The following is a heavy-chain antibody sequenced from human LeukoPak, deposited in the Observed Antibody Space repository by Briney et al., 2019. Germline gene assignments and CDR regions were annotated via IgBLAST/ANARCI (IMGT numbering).Heavy chain of an antibody. CDR1: GFTFSSYG. J-gene: IGHJ6*02. Sequence: PGGSLRRSSSASGFTFSSYGMNRVRPAPAYVQHLVSSISSSSTYIYYADSVKGRFTISRDNAQNSLYLQMDSLRAEDTAVYVCARDLQFYGVPYGVDVWGQGTTVTVSS. CDR3: ARDLQFYGVPYGVDV. V-gene: IGHV3-21*01. CDR2: ISSSSTYI. D-gene: IGHD3-10*01.